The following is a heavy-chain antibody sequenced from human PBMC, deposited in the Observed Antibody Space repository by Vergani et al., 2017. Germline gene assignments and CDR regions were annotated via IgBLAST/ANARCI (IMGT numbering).Heavy chain of an antibody. J-gene: IGHJ4*02. V-gene: IGHV4-61*02. CDR2: IHTGGST. CDR1: GASIRSGSHY. D-gene: IGHD2-15*01. Sequence: QLQESGPGLVKPSATLSLTCSVSGASIRSGSHYWSWIRQPAGKGPEWIGHIHTGGSTDLNPSFKSRVSISVDTSKSQFSLKLNSVTVADTAVYYCARSRPYCTSGSCPAIWGQGTLVTVSS. CDR3: ARSRPYCTSGSCPAI.